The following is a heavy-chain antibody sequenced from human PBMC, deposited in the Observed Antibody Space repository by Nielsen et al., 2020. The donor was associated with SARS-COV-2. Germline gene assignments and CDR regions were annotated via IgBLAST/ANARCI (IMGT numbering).Heavy chain of an antibody. D-gene: IGHD3-3*02. Sequence: SETLSLTCTVSGDSMRSIDYYWALIRQPPGKGLEWLGSIYYSWITYYNSSLKRRVSISVDTPNNQFSLRLSSVTAADTAVYYCARLNRRILEPLALASLRFDSWGPGRLVTVS. CDR3: ARLNRRILEPLALASLRFDS. V-gene: IGHV4-39*01. J-gene: IGHJ4*02. CDR1: GDSMRSIDYY. CDR2: IYYSWIT.